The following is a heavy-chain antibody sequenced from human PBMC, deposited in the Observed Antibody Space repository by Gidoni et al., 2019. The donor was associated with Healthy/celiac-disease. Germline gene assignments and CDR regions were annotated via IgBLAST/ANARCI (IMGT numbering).Heavy chain of an antibody. J-gene: IGHJ4*02. D-gene: IGHD2-15*01. CDR2: ISWNSGSI. Sequence: EVQLVESGGGLVQPGRSLRLSCAASGFPFDDSAMHWGRQAPGRGLEWVSGISWNSGSIGYADSVKGRFTISRDNAKNSLYLQMNSLRAEDTALYYCAKDLELRYCSGGSCQDYWGQGTLVTVSS. V-gene: IGHV3-9*01. CDR3: AKDLELRYCSGGSCQDY. CDR1: GFPFDDSA.